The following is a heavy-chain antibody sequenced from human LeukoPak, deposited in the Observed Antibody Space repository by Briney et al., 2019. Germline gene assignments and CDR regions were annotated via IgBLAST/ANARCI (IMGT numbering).Heavy chain of an antibody. V-gene: IGHV3-7*01. CDR1: GFTFSSNW. D-gene: IGHD5-12*01. CDR2: IKQDGSEK. J-gene: IGHJ5*02. Sequence: GGSLRLSCVASGFTFSSNWMSWVRQAPGKGLEWVANIKQDGSEKYYVDSVKGRFTISRDNSKNTLYLQMNSLRAEDTAVYYCARDRGYSGYEGGFGWFDPWGQGTLVTVSS. CDR3: ARDRGYSGYEGGFGWFDP.